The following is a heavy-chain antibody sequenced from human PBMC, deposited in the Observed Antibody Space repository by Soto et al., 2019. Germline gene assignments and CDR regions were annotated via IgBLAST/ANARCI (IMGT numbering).Heavy chain of an antibody. CDR3: ARGWSGTNYGTIDY. CDR2: ISDDGNNK. CDR1: GFTFSSYV. V-gene: IGHV3-30-3*01. Sequence: QVQLVESGGGVVQPGRSLRLSCAASGFTFSSYVMHWVRQAPGKGLEWVADISDDGNNKYYANSVKGRFSISRDNSKNTLYLQVNSLRPDDTAVYYCARGWSGTNYGTIDYWGQGTLVTVSS. D-gene: IGHD3-3*01. J-gene: IGHJ4*02.